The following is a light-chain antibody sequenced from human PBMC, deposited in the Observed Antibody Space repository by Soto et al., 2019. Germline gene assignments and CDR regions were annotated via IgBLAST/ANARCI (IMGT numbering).Light chain of an antibody. Sequence: QSALTQPPSASGSPGQSVTISCTGTSSDVGGYNYVSWYQQHPGKAPQLMIYEVSKRPSGVPDRFSGSKSGNTASLTVSGLPAEYEADYYCSSYAGSNNLVVFGGGTKLTVL. CDR2: EVS. V-gene: IGLV2-8*01. CDR1: SSDVGGYNY. CDR3: SSYAGSNNLVV. J-gene: IGLJ2*01.